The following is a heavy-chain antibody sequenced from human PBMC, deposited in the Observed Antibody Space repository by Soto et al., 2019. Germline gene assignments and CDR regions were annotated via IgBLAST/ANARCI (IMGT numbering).Heavy chain of an antibody. CDR1: GGCISSSSYY. CDR2: IYYSGST. D-gene: IGHD3-3*01. J-gene: IGHJ6*02. Sequence: SETLSLNCTVSGGCISSSSYYWGWIRQPPGKGLEWIGSIYYSGSTYYNPSLKSRVTISVDTSKNQFSLKLSSVTAADTAVYYCARLHYDFWSGYPHYYYYGMDVWGQGATVTVSS. V-gene: IGHV4-39*01. CDR3: ARLHYDFWSGYPHYYYYGMDV.